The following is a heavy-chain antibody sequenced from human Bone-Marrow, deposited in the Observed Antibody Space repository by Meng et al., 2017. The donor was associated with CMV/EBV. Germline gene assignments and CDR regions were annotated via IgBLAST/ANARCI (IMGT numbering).Heavy chain of an antibody. CDR2: IRSKAYGGTT. J-gene: IGHJ4*02. CDR3: TTTTGSYRF. CDR1: GFTFSSYE. Sequence: GGSLRLSCAASGFTFSSYEMNWVRQAPGKGLEWVGFIRSKAYGGTTEYAASVKGRFTISRDDSKSIAYLQMNSLKTEDTAVYYCTTTTGSYRFWGQGTLVTVSS. D-gene: IGHD1-26*01. V-gene: IGHV3-49*04.